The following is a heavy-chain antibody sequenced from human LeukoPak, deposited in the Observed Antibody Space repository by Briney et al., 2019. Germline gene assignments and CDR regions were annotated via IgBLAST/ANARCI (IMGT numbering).Heavy chain of an antibody. V-gene: IGHV3-21*01. CDR3: ARGGACSSTSCSPPYFDY. Sequence: PGGSLRLSCAASGFTFSSYSMTWVRQAPGKGLEWVSSISSSSSYIYYADSVKGRFTISRDNAKNSLYLQMNSLRAEDTAVYYCARGGACSSTSCSPPYFDYLGQGTRGNGSS. D-gene: IGHD2-2*01. CDR2: ISSSSSYI. CDR1: GFTFSSYS. J-gene: IGHJ4*02.